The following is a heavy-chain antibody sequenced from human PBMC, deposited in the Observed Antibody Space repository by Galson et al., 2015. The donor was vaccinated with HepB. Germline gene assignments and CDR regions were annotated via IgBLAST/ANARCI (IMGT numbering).Heavy chain of an antibody. CDR3: ARDRDYRFYY. CDR2: ISANSGDT. V-gene: IGHV1-18*04. Sequence: SVKVSCKASGYTFTVNGISWVRQAPGQGLEWMGWISANSGDTKYAQTLQGRVTLTRNTSTSTAYLELRSLRSDDTATDYCARDRDYRFYYGGQGTLVTVSS. J-gene: IGHJ4*02. D-gene: IGHD4/OR15-4a*01. CDR1: GYTFTVNG.